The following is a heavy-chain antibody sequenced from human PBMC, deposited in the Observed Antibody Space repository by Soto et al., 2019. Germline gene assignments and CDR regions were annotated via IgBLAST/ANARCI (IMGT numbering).Heavy chain of an antibody. CDR3: ARAHGFGESGLDY. Sequence: GSLRLSCAASGFTFSSYAMHWVRQAPGKGLEWVAVISYDGSNKYYADSVKGRFTISRDNAKNSLYLQMNSLRAEDTAVYYCARAHGFGESGLDYWGQGTLVTVSS. CDR1: GFTFSSYA. CDR2: ISYDGSNK. V-gene: IGHV3-30-3*01. D-gene: IGHD3-10*01. J-gene: IGHJ4*02.